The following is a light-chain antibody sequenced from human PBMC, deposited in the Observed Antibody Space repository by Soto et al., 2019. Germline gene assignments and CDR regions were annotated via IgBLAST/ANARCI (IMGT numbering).Light chain of an antibody. V-gene: IGLV1-47*01. CDR2: KND. CDR1: SSNIGSNY. Sequence: QYVLTQPPSASGTPGQRVTISCSGSSSNIGSNYVYWYQRLPGTAPKLLIYKNDQRPSGVPDRFSGSKSGTSASLAISGLRSEDEADYYCAAWYDSLINWVFGGGTKLAVL. CDR3: AAWYDSLINWV. J-gene: IGLJ3*02.